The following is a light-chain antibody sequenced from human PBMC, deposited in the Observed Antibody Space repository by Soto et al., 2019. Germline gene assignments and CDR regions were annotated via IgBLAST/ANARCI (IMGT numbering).Light chain of an antibody. CDR2: EVN. Sequence: QSALTQPASVSGSPGQSITISCTGTSSDVGGYTYVSWYQQHPGKAPKLMISEVNNRPSGVSNRFSGSKSGNTASLTIFGLQAEDEADYYCSSYTSSSTVVFGGGTKLTVL. V-gene: IGLV2-14*01. J-gene: IGLJ2*01. CDR1: SSDVGGYTY. CDR3: SSYTSSSTVV.